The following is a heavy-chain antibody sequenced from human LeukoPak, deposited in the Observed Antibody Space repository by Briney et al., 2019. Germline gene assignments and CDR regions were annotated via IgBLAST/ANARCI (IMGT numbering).Heavy chain of an antibody. Sequence: PGRSLRLSCAASGFTVSSYYMRWVRQAPGEGLEWVSVIYSGGTTYYADSVKGRFTISRDNSKNTLYLQMNSLRAEDTAVYYCARDYDSSYHWGYWGQGTLVTVSS. D-gene: IGHD6-6*01. V-gene: IGHV3-53*01. CDR2: IYSGGTT. J-gene: IGHJ4*02. CDR3: ARDYDSSYHWGY. CDR1: GFTVSSYY.